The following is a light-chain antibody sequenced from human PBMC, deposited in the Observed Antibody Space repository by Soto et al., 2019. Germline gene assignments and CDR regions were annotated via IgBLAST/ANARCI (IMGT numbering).Light chain of an antibody. CDR1: TGAVTSGYY. J-gene: IGLJ2*01. Sequence: QAVVTQEPSLTVSPGGTVTLTCASSTGAVTSGYYPNWFQQKPGQAPRALIYNTSNKHSWTPARFSGSLLGGKAALTLSGLQAEDEAEYFCLLYYGAAGVFGGGTKLTVL. CDR3: LLYYGAAGV. CDR2: NTS. V-gene: IGLV7-43*01.